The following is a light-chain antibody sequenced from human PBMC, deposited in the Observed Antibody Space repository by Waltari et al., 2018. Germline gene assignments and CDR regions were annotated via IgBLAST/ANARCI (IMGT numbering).Light chain of an antibody. Sequence: QSALTQPASVSGSPGQSITISCTGPRREVGGYQSVSWYQQHPGKAPKLMIYDVSNRPSGVSNRFSGSKSGNTASLTISGLQAEDEADYYCSSYTSSSTLGVFGTGTKVTVL. CDR3: SSYTSSSTLGV. V-gene: IGLV2-14*03. CDR1: RREVGGYQS. CDR2: DVS. J-gene: IGLJ1*01.